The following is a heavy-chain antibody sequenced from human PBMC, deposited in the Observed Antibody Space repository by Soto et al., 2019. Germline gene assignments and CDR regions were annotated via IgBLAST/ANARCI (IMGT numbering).Heavy chain of an antibody. D-gene: IGHD6-6*01. CDR3: AKDRGPFCVAARCYAMDV. V-gene: IGHV3-33*06. CDR2: IWYDGSNK. J-gene: IGHJ6*02. Sequence: LRLSCAASGFTFSSYGMHWVRQAPGKGLEWVAVIWYDGSNKYYADSVKGRFTISRDNSKNTLYLQMNSLRGEDTAVYYCAKDRGPFCVAARCYAMDVWGQGTTVTVSS. CDR1: GFTFSSYG.